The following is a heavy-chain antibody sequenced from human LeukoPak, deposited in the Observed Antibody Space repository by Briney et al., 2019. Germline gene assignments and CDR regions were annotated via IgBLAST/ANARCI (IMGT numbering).Heavy chain of an antibody. D-gene: IGHD2-21*02. CDR3: ARDRDIVVVTAIPSYYYGMDV. J-gene: IGHJ6*02. CDR2: LSGICSTI. V-gene: IGHV3-11*01. CDR1: GFTFSDYY. Sequence: SGGSLRLSCAASGFTFSDYYMSWIRQAPEKGLGWVSYLSGICSTIYYADSVKGRFTISRDNAKNSLYLQMNSLRAEDTAVYYCARDRDIVVVTAIPSYYYGMDVWGQGTTVTVSS.